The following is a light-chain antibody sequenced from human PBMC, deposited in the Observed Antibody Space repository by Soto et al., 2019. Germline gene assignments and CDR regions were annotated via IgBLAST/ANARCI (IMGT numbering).Light chain of an antibody. V-gene: IGKV1-39*01. CDR3: QQSYSSPIT. J-gene: IGKJ5*01. Sequence: DIQMTQSPSTLSASVVDRVTITCRASQSISSWLAWYQQLPGKAPKLLIFAASGLQSGVPSRFSGSGSGTDFTLTISSLQPEDFATYYCQQSYSSPITFGQGTRLEI. CDR2: AAS. CDR1: QSISSW.